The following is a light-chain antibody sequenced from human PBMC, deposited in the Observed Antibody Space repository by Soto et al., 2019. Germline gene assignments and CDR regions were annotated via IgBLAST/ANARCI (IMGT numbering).Light chain of an antibody. J-gene: IGKJ5*01. V-gene: IGKV3-20*01. Sequence: GASQSVSSRYLAWYQQKAGQAPRLLIYGASSRATGIPDRFSGSGSGTDLTVTIIRLGHECFAVYSSQQYNNWAPITVGQGTRLEIK. CDR1: QSVSSRY. CDR2: GAS. CDR3: QQYNNWAPIT.